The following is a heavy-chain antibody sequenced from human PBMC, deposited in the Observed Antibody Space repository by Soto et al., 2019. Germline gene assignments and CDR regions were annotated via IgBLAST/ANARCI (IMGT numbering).Heavy chain of an antibody. J-gene: IGHJ4*02. Sequence: QVQLVQSGAEVKKPGASVKVSCKASGYTFTSYGISWVRQAPGQGLEWMGWISAYNGNTNYAQKLQGRVTMTTDTSTSTAYRELRSLISDDTAVYYCARDHHSRGPSVTTYWGQGTLVTVSS. D-gene: IGHD3-22*01. CDR2: ISAYNGNT. V-gene: IGHV1-18*01. CDR1: GYTFTSYG. CDR3: ARDHHSRGPSVTTY.